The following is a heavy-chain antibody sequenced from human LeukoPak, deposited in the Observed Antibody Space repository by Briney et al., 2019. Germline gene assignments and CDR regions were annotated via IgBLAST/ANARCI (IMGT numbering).Heavy chain of an antibody. Sequence: GGSLRLSCAASGFTFSSYSMNWVRQAPGKGLEWVSYISSSSSTIHYVDSVKGRFTISRDDAKNSLYLQMNNLRAEDTAVYYCARDLYPGYWGQGTLVTVSS. CDR3: ARDLYPGY. V-gene: IGHV3-48*01. CDR2: ISSSSSTI. J-gene: IGHJ4*02. D-gene: IGHD3-16*01. CDR1: GFTFSSYS.